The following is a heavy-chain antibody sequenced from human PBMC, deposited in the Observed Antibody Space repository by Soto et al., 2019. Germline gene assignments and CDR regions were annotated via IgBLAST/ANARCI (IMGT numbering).Heavy chain of an antibody. D-gene: IGHD3-9*01. CDR1: GGSISSYY. CDR2: IYYSGST. V-gene: IGHV4-59*08. CDR3: ARHGDILTGYYKWYFDY. J-gene: IGHJ4*02. Sequence: SETLSLTCTVSGGSISSYYWSWIRQPPGKGLEWIGYIYYSGSTNYNPSLKSRVTISVDTSKNQFSLKLSSVTAADTAVYYCARHGDILTGYYKWYFDYWGQGTLVTVS.